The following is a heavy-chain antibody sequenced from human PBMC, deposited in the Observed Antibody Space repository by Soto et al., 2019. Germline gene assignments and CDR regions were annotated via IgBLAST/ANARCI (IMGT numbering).Heavy chain of an antibody. V-gene: IGHV5-10-1*01. Sequence: GESLKISCKGSGYSFTSYWISWVRQMPGKGLEWMGRIDPSDSYTNYSPSFQGHVTISADKSISTAYLQWSSLKASDTAMYYCARWIQLWETYYYGMDVWGQGTTVTVSS. CDR3: ARWIQLWETYYYGMDV. CDR2: IDPSDSYT. D-gene: IGHD5-18*01. J-gene: IGHJ6*02. CDR1: GYSFTSYW.